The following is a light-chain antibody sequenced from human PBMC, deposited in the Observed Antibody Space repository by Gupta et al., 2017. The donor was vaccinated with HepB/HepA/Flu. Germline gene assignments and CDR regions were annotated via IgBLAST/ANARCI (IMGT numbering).Light chain of an antibody. CDR3: QQRYNWPLT. V-gene: IGKV3-11*01. CDR2: GAS. CDR1: QSISSF. J-gene: IGKJ4*01. Sequence: EIVLTQSPGTLSLSPGERATLSCRASQSISSFLAWYQQTPGQAPRLLIYGASNRATGIPVRFNGSGSGTDFTLTISNLEPEDFAVYYCQQRYNWPLTFGGGTKVEI.